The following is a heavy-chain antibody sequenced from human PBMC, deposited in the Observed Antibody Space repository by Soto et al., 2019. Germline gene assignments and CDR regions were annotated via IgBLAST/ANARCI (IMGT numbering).Heavy chain of an antibody. CDR3: ARDEAQDYYYGMDV. J-gene: IGHJ6*02. V-gene: IGHV4-4*02. Sequence: SETLSLTCAVSGASISSSNWWSWVRQPPGKGLEWIGEIYHSGSTNYNPSLKSRVTISVDKSKNQFSLKLSSVTAADTAVYYCARDEAQDYYYGMDVWGQGTMVTVSS. CDR2: IYHSGST. CDR1: GASISSSNW.